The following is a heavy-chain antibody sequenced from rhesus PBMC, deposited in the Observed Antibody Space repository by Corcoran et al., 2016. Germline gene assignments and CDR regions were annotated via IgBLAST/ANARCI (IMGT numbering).Heavy chain of an antibody. CDR1: VGSISSSY. CDR2: IYGSGSST. Sequence: QLQLQESGPGLVKPSETLSVTCAVSVGSISSSYWSWIRQAPGKGLEWIGYIYGSGSSTNYTPSLKSRVTLSVDTSKNQLSLKLSSVTTADTSVYYCARDRGAFDFWGQGLRVTVSS. CDR3: ARDRGAFDF. V-gene: IGHV4-169*02. J-gene: IGHJ3*01.